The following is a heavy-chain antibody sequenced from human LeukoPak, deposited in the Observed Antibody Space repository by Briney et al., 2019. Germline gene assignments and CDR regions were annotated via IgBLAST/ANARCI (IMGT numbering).Heavy chain of an antibody. CDR2: IYYSGSS. D-gene: IGHD5-18*01. CDR3: ARHVDTATDYFDY. J-gene: IGHJ4*02. CDR1: GGSFSGYY. V-gene: IGHV4-39*01. Sequence: SETLSLTCAVYGGSFSGYYWGWIRQPPGKGLEWIGSIYYSGSSYYNPSLKSRVTISVHTSKNQFSLKLSSVTAADTAVYYCARHVDTATDYFDYWGQGTLVTVSS.